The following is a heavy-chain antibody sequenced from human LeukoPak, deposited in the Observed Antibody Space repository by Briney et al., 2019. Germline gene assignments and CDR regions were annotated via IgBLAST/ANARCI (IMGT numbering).Heavy chain of an antibody. V-gene: IGHV3-48*04. J-gene: IGHJ4*02. CDR3: ARDGDTSGYSD. CDR1: GIIFSTYA. D-gene: IGHD3-22*01. CDR2: ISGSSSGSTSIT. Sequence: GGSLRLSCEFSGIIFSTYAMNWVRQAPGKGLEWISYISGSSSGSTSITQYADSVKGRFTISRDNAKDSLYLQMNGLRAEDTAVYYCARDGDTSGYSDWGQGTLVTVSS.